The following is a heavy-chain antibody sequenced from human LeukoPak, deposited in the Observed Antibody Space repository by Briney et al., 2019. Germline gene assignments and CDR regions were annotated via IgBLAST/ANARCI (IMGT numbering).Heavy chain of an antibody. CDR2: IIPIFGTA. J-gene: IGHJ3*02. CDR1: GGTFSSYA. CDR3: ARDRRGYSYGQTNDAFDI. Sequence: SVKLSCKASGGTFSSYAISWVRQAPGQGLEWMGGIIPIFGTANYAQKFQGRVTITADESTSTAYMELSSLRSEDTAVYYCARDRRGYSYGQTNDAFDIWGQGTMVTVSS. V-gene: IGHV1-69*13. D-gene: IGHD5-18*01.